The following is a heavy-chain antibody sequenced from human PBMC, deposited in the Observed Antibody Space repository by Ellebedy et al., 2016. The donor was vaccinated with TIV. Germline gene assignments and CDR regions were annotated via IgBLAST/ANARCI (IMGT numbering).Heavy chain of an antibody. V-gene: IGHV3-30*02. Sequence: GESLKISCAASGFTFSSFGMHWVRQAPGKGLEWVAFVRYDGTTKRYADPVKGRFTISRDNSRNTLYLQMNTLRVEDTAVYYCVKEGNGDVWGQGTTVTISS. CDR1: GFTFSSFG. D-gene: IGHD2-8*01. CDR2: VRYDGTTK. CDR3: VKEGNGDV. J-gene: IGHJ6*02.